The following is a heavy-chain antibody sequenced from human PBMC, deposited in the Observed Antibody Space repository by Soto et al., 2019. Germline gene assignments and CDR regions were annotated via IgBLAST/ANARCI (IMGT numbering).Heavy chain of an antibody. J-gene: IGHJ5*01. Sequence: PGGYLRLSCVASGFTSDDYAMYWVRQAPGKGLEWVSGISWTSGNIHYADAVRGRFTISRDNAKNSLHLQMTSLRVEDTALYYCAKDEVFRSYENWIDYWGQVALVTV. V-gene: IGHV3-9*02. CDR2: ISWTSGNI. D-gene: IGHD5-12*01. CDR3: AKDEVFRSYENWIDY. CDR1: GFTSDDYA.